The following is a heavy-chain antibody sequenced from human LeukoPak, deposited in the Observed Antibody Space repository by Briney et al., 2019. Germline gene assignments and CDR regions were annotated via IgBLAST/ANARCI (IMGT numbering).Heavy chain of an antibody. D-gene: IGHD3-22*01. V-gene: IGHV4-4*07. Sequence: SETLSLTCTVSGGSISSYYWSWIRQPAGKGLKWIGRIYTSGSTNYNPSLKSRVTMSVDTSKNQFSLKLSSVTAADTDVYYCARGERYYYDSSGYYRPKEGFDYWGQGTLVT. CDR1: GGSISSYY. CDR2: IYTSGST. J-gene: IGHJ4*02. CDR3: ARGERYYYDSSGYYRPKEGFDY.